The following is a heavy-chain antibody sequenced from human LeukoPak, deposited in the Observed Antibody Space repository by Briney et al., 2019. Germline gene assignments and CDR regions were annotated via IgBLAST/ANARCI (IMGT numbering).Heavy chain of an antibody. Sequence: GESLKISCKGSGYSFTSYWIIWGRQMPGKGLEWMGRVYPSDAYTNYSPSFQGHVTISADKSISTAYLQWSSLKASDTAMYYCARRTGYCSSTSCYGRLAFDIWGQGTMVTVSS. D-gene: IGHD2-2*01. V-gene: IGHV5-10-1*01. CDR2: VYPSDAYT. J-gene: IGHJ3*02. CDR1: GYSFTSYW. CDR3: ARRTGYCSSTSCYGRLAFDI.